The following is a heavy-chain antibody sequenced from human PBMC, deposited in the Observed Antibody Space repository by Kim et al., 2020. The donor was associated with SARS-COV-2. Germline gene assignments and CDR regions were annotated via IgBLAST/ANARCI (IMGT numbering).Heavy chain of an antibody. J-gene: IGHJ4*02. CDR1: GFTFSSYG. CDR2: ISYDGSNK. D-gene: IGHD5-12*01. V-gene: IGHV3-30*03. CDR3: GNGYNFPH. Sequence: GGSLRLSCAASGFTFSSYGMHWVRQAPGKGLEWVAVISYDGSNKYYADYVKGRFTISRDNSKNTLYLQMNSRRAEDTAVYYCGNGYNFPHCGQGTLVTVSS.